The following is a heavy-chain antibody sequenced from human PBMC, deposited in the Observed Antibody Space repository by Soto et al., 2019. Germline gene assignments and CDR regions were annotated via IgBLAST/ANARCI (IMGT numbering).Heavy chain of an antibody. J-gene: IGHJ5*02. Sequence: GGSLRLSCAASGFVFSTYAMSWVRQAPGKGPEWVSSVGTSPDATYYADSVKGRFTITRDNSKNTLFLQMNSLRAEDTAIYYCAKDPPRGPLGIAAPDARWFDPWGQGTLVTVSS. CDR2: VGTSPDAT. CDR1: GFVFSTYA. D-gene: IGHD6-13*01. V-gene: IGHV3-23*01. CDR3: AKDPPRGPLGIAAPDARWFDP.